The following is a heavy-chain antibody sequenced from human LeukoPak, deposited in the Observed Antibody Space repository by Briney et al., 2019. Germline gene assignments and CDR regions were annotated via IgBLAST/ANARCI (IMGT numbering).Heavy chain of an antibody. CDR3: ARDSSSWFHDY. D-gene: IGHD6-13*01. J-gene: IGHJ4*02. V-gene: IGHV3-20*04. CDR2: INWNGGST. Sequence: GGSLRLSCAASGFTFDDYGMSWVRQAPGKGLEWVSGINWNGGSTGYADSVKGRFTISRDNAKNSLYLQMNSLRAEDTAVYYCARDSSSWFHDYWGQGTLVTVSS. CDR1: GFTFDDYG.